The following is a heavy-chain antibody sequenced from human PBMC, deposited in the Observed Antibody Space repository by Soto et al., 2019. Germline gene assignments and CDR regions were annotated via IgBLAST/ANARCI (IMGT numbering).Heavy chain of an antibody. CDR3: ARTDIVVVVAGRPPIIYFDY. J-gene: IGHJ4*02. V-gene: IGHV4-4*02. Sequence: PSETLSLTCAVSGGSISSSNWWGWVRPPPGKGLGGVGEIYHSGSTNYNPSLKSRVTISVDKSKNQFSLKLSSVTAADTAVYYCARTDIVVVVAGRPPIIYFDYWGQGTLVTVSS. D-gene: IGHD2-15*01. CDR1: GGSISSSNW. CDR2: IYHSGST.